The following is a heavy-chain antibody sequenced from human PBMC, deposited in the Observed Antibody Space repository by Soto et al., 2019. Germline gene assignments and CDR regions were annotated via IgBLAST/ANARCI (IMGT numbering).Heavy chain of an antibody. D-gene: IGHD2-21*01. J-gene: IGHJ5*02. V-gene: IGHV4-4*02. Sequence: ASETLSLTCVVSGGSISSSNWWSWVRQPPGKGLEWIGEIYRGGNTNYNPSLQSRVTISVDTSKNQFSLKLTSVTAADTAVYYCARGQHPGSWFDPWGQGTLVTVSS. CDR3: ARGQHPGSWFDP. CDR2: IYRGGNT. CDR1: GGSISSSNW.